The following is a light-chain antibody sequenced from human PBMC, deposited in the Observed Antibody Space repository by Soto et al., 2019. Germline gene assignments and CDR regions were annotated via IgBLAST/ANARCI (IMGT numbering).Light chain of an antibody. J-gene: IGKJ1*01. CDR1: QSISSY. CDR2: AAS. V-gene: IGKV1-39*01. CDR3: QQSYSTRCT. Sequence: DIQMTQSPCSQSASVGERVTITCRASQSISSYLNWYQQKPGKAPKLLIYAASSLQSGVPSRFSGSGSGTDFTLTIISLQPEDFAAYYCQQSYSTRCTFGQGTRVEIK.